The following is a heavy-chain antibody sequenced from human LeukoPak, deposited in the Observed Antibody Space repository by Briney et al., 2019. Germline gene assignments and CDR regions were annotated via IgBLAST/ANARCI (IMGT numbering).Heavy chain of an antibody. D-gene: IGHD1-26*01. J-gene: IGHJ4*02. CDR1: GGSISRGSYY. CDR2: VYTSGGT. CDR3: AKGNIVGATIDY. Sequence: SETLSLTSTVSGGSISRGSYYWSWIRQPGGKGLEWIGRVYTSGGTNYNPSLKSRVTISVDTSKNQFSLKLSSVTAADTAVYYCAKGNIVGATIDYWGPGTLVTVSS. V-gene: IGHV4-61*02.